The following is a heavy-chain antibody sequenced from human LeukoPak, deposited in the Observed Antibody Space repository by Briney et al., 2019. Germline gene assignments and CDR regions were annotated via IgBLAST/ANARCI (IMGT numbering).Heavy chain of an antibody. V-gene: IGHV3-7*01. CDR3: AELGITMIGGV. Sequence: GGSLRLSCAASGITFSNYWMSWVRQAPGKGLEWVANIKQDGSEKYYMDSVKGRFTISRDNAKNSLYLQMNSLRAEDTAVYYCAELGITMIGGVWGKGTTVTISS. CDR2: IKQDGSEK. CDR1: GITFSNYW. D-gene: IGHD3-10*02. J-gene: IGHJ6*04.